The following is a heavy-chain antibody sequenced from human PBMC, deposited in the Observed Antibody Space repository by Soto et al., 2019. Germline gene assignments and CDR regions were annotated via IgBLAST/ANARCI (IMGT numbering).Heavy chain of an antibody. Sequence: PSETLSLTCAVYGGSFSGYYWSWIRQPPGKGLEWIGEINHSGSTNYNPSLKSRVTISVDTSKNQFSLKLSSVTAADTAVYYCARRAAGGYSYGGRNGGFDYWGQGTLVTV. CDR1: GGSFSGYY. CDR2: INHSGST. J-gene: IGHJ4*02. D-gene: IGHD5-18*01. V-gene: IGHV4-34*01. CDR3: ARRAAGGYSYGGRNGGFDY.